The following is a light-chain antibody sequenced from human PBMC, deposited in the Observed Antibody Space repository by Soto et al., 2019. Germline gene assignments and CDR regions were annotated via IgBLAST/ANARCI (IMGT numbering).Light chain of an antibody. CDR1: QSISRY. CDR2: AAS. V-gene: IGKV1-39*01. Sequence: IQMTQSPSSLSASVGDSVTITCRSSQSISRYLNWYQKKPGKHPTLLIYAASSLQSGVPSRFSGSGSGTDFTLTINSLQTEDFATYSCQQFSSTSWTFGRGTKLEIK. J-gene: IGKJ1*01. CDR3: QQFSSTSWT.